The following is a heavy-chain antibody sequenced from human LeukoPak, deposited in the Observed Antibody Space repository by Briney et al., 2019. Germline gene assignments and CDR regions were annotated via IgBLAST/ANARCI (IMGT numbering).Heavy chain of an antibody. CDR2: ISSSGSTI. V-gene: IGHV3-48*03. J-gene: IGHJ4*02. Sequence: GGSLRLSCAASGFTFSSYEMNWVRQAPGQGLEWVSYISSSGSTIYYADSVKGRFTISRDNAKNSLYLQMNSLRAEDTAVYHCARDQRYSSSSGGIDYWGQGTLVTVSS. CDR1: GFTFSSYE. D-gene: IGHD6-6*01. CDR3: ARDQRYSSSSGGIDY.